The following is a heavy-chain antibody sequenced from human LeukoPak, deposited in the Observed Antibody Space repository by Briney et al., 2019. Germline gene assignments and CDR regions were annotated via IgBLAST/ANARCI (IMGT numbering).Heavy chain of an antibody. D-gene: IGHD3-10*01. V-gene: IGHV4-34*01. CDR3: ARGDYYGSGSYYTPYPQPFDY. J-gene: IGHJ4*02. Sequence: SETLSLTCAVYGGSFSGYYWSWIRQPPGKGLEWIGEINHSGSTNYNPSLKSRVTISVDTSKNQFSLKLSSVTAADTAVYYCARGDYYGSGSYYTPYPQPFDYWGQGTLVPVSS. CDR1: GGSFSGYY. CDR2: INHSGST.